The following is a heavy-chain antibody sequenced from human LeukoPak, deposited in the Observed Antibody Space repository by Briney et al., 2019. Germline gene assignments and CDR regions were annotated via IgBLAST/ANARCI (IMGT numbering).Heavy chain of an antibody. CDR3: ARDRPSLVVVAATPALRYYYYGMDV. CDR1: GYTFTSYG. Sequence: ASVRVSCKASGYTFTSYGISWVRQAPGQGLEWMGWISAYNGNTNYAQKLQGRVTMTTDTSTSTAYMELRSLRSDDTAVYYCARDRPSLVVVAATPALRYYYYGMDVWGQGTTVTVSS. V-gene: IGHV1-18*01. J-gene: IGHJ6*02. CDR2: ISAYNGNT. D-gene: IGHD2-15*01.